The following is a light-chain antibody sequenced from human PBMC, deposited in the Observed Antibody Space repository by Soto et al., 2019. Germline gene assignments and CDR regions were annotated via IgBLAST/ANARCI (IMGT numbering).Light chain of an antibody. V-gene: IGLV1-40*01. CDR2: GNS. Sequence: QSVLTQPPSVSGAPGQRVTISCTGSSSNIGAGYDVHWYQQLPGTAPKLLIYGNSHRPSGVADRFSGSKSGTSASLAITGLQAEDEAEYYCQSYDSSLSGSVFGGGTKLTVL. J-gene: IGLJ3*02. CDR1: SSNIGAGYD. CDR3: QSYDSSLSGSV.